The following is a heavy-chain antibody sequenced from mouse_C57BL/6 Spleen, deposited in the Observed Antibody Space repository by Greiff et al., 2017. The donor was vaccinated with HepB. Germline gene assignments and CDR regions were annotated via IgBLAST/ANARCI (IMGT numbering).Heavy chain of an antibody. Sequence: EVHLVESGGGLVKPGGSLKLSCAASGFTFSSYTMSWVRQTPEKRLEWVATISGGGGNTYYPDSVKGRFTISRDNAKNTLYLQMSSLRSEDTALYYCARPYGSTSYYFDYWGQGTTLTVSS. J-gene: IGHJ2*01. CDR3: ARPYGSTSYYFDY. CDR2: ISGGGGNT. V-gene: IGHV5-9*01. D-gene: IGHD1-1*01. CDR1: GFTFSSYT.